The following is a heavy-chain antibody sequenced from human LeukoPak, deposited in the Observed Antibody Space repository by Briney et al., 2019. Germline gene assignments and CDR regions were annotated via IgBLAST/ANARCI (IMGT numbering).Heavy chain of an antibody. CDR3: ARDHCSANSCYEDYYNGLDV. CDR1: GYSFTGYY. J-gene: IGHJ6*02. CDR2: INPKSGGT. Sequence: ASVTVSCKASGYSFTGYYMHWVRQAPGQGLEWMGWINPKSGGTEYAQRFQGRVTMTRDTSTSTAYMELSRLRSDDTAVYYCARDHCSANSCYEDYYNGLDVWGQGTTVTVSS. V-gene: IGHV1-2*02. D-gene: IGHD2-2*01.